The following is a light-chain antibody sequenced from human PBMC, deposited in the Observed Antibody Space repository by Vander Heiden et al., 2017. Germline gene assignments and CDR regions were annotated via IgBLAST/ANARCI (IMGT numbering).Light chain of an antibody. CDR3: QHNYDTLT. J-gene: IGKJ3*01. CDR1: QNISKY. Sequence: DIQMTQSPSSLSASVGDRATITCRASQNISKYSNWYQQKPGKAPKVLIYAASRLQSGVPSRFSGGGSRTDFTLTISSLQPEDFATYCYQHNYDTLTFGPGTKVDIK. CDR2: AAS. V-gene: IGKV1-39*01.